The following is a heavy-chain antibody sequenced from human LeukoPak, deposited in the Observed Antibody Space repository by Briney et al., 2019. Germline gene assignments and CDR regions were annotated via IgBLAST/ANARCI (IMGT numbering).Heavy chain of an antibody. D-gene: IGHD3-10*01. V-gene: IGHV1-2*02. CDR1: GYTFTGYY. J-gene: IGHJ4*02. CDR3: ARKIYGSARDFDY. CDR2: INPNSGGT. Sequence: GASVKVSCKASGYTFTGYYMHWVRQAPGQGLEWMGWINPNSGGTNYAQKFQGRVTMTRDTSISTAYMELSRLRSDDTAVYYCARKIYGSARDFDYWGQGTLVTVSS.